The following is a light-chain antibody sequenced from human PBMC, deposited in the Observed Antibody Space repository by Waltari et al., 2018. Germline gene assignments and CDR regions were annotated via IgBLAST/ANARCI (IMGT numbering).Light chain of an antibody. CDR1: SSDVGRYNF. CDR3: CSYAGRSTWV. J-gene: IGLJ3*02. Sequence: QSALTQPASMSGSPGQSITISCTGTSSDVGRYNFVYWYQQHPGKAPQLISYEVNKRPSGVSNRLSGSKSGNTASLTISGLQAEDESDYYCCSYAGRSTWVFGGGTKVTVL. CDR2: EVN. V-gene: IGLV2-23*02.